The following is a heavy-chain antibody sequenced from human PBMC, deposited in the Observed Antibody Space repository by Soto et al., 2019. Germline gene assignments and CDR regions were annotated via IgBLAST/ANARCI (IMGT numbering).Heavy chain of an antibody. Sequence: EVQLVESGGGLVQPGGSLRLSCAASGFTFSSYWMHWVRQAPGKGLVWVSRINIDGSSTSYADSVKGRFTISRDNVMNPWYLQMDSLRAEDTAVYYCASELALITPDGSGTYAAWGYYYGLDVWGQGTTVTVSS. CDR2: INIDGSST. V-gene: IGHV3-74*01. D-gene: IGHD3-10*01. CDR3: ASELALITPDGSGTYAAWGYYYGLDV. J-gene: IGHJ6*02. CDR1: GFTFSSYW.